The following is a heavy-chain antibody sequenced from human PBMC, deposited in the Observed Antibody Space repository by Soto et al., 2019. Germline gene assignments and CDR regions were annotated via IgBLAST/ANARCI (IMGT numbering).Heavy chain of an antibody. CDR2: INHRGST. J-gene: IGHJ6*02. CDR1: GGSFSGYQ. Sequence: QVQLQQWGAGLLEPSETLSLTCAVYGGSFSGYQWSWIRQAPGKGLEWIVEINHRGSTNYSPSLKSRVTLSIDTSKNQFSLMLSSVTAADTAMYYCARYWEVTPLRYGIDVLGQGTTVTVSS. D-gene: IGHD1-26*01. V-gene: IGHV4-34*01. CDR3: ARYWEVTPLRYGIDV.